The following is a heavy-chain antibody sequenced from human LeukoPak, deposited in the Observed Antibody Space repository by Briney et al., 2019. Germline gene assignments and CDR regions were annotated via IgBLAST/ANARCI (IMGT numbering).Heavy chain of an antibody. Sequence: PSETLSLTCTVSGGSISSYYWSWIRQPPGKGLEWIGYIYYSGSPNYNPSLNSRVTISLDTSRNQFSLKLSSVTAADTAVYYCARGPWDYYGSGSYYDYWGQGTLVTVSS. V-gene: IGHV4-59*12. CDR3: ARGPWDYYGSGSYYDY. J-gene: IGHJ4*02. D-gene: IGHD3-10*01. CDR1: GGSISSYY. CDR2: IYYSGSP.